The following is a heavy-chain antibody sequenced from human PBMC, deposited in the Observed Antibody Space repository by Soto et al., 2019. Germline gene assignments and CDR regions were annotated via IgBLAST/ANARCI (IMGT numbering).Heavy chain of an antibody. CDR3: ARQIGDDPFDI. CDR2: IYRTGST. D-gene: IGHD3-3*01. Sequence: SETLSLTCTVSGGSISTYYWNWIRQSPGKGLEWIGYIYRTGSTHYNPSLNSRAAISLDTSRNRFSLKLNSVTAADTAVYFCARQIGDDPFDIWGQGTMVTVSS. CDR1: GGSISTYY. J-gene: IGHJ3*02. V-gene: IGHV4-59*08.